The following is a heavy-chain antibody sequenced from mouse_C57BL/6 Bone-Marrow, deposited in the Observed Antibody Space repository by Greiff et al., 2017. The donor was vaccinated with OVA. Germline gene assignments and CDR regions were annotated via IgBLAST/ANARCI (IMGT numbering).Heavy chain of an antibody. D-gene: IGHD4-1*01. CDR1: GYTFTSYW. Sequence: QVQLKQPGAELVMPGASVKLSCKASGYTFTSYWMHWVKQRPGQGLEWIGEIDPSDSYTNYNQKFKGKSTLTVDKSSSTAYMQLSSLTSEDSAVYYCARLGRRYFDVWGTGTTVTVSS. J-gene: IGHJ1*03. V-gene: IGHV1-69*01. CDR2: IDPSDSYT. CDR3: ARLGRRYFDV.